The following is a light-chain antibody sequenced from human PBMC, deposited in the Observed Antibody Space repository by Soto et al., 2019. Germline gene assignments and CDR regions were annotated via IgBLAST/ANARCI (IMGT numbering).Light chain of an antibody. V-gene: IGKV3-11*01. Sequence: EIVLTHSPATLSLSPGERATLSSSSSQSVSRYLAWYQHKPGQAPRLLIYDTSNRAAGIPARFSGSGSGTDFTLTISSLEPEDFAVYHCLQRTDWPPVYTFGQGTKVDI. J-gene: IGKJ2*01. CDR1: QSVSRY. CDR2: DTS. CDR3: LQRTDWPPVYT.